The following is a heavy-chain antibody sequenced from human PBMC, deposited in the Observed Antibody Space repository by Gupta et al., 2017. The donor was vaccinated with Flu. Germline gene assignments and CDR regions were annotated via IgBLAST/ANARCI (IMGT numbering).Heavy chain of an antibody. CDR1: NYF. J-gene: IGHJ6*02. D-gene: IGHD4-4*01. CDR2: LNPSDGNT. CDR3: SRDYSVDDFLQGMDV. Sequence: NYFMHWVRQAPGKGLEWMGILNPSDGNTKYSQKLQGRIIMTRDTSTATVYMELTSLTSEDTATYYCSRDYSVDDFLQGMDVWGQGTTVTVSS. V-gene: IGHV1-46*03.